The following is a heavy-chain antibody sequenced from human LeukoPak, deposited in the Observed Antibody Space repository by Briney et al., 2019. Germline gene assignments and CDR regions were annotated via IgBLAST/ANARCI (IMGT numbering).Heavy chain of an antibody. CDR1: GFTFGDYT. V-gene: IGHV3-49*03. D-gene: IGHD7-27*01. Sequence: PGGSLRLSCTVSGFTFGDYTMSWFRQAPGKGLEWVGFIRSKAYGGTTEYAASVKGRFTISRDDSKSIAYLQMNSLQSEDTAVYYCTRNMLGIAWLDPWGQGTLVTVSS. CDR3: TRNMLGIAWLDP. CDR2: IRSKAYGGTT. J-gene: IGHJ5*02.